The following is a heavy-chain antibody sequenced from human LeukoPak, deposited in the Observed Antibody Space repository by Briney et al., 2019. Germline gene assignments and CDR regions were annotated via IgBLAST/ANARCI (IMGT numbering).Heavy chain of an antibody. J-gene: IGHJ4*02. CDR1: GFTFSSYA. D-gene: IGHD2-2*01. CDR2: ISYDGSNK. Sequence: GGSLRLSCAASGFTFSSYAMHWVRQAPGKGLEWVAVISYDGSNKYYADSVKGRFTISRDNAKNSLYLQMNSLRADDTAVYYCARRKVPAANDYWGQGTLVTVSS. V-gene: IGHV3-30-3*01. CDR3: ARRKVPAANDY.